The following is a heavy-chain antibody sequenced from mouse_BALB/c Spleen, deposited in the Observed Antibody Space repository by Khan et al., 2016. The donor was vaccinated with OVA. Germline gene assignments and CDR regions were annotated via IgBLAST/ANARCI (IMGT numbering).Heavy chain of an antibody. CDR1: GFSLTSYG. J-gene: IGHJ1*01. CDR2: IWSVGRT. CDR3: ARHGYYGNYGPYFDV. V-gene: IGHV2-6-1*01. D-gene: IGHD2-1*01. Sequence: QVQLKESGPGLVAPSQSLSITCTISGFSLTSYGVHWVRQPPGKGLEWLVVIWSVGRTTYNSALKSRLSISKDNSKSQVFLKMNSLQTDDTAMYYCARHGYYGNYGPYFDVWGAGTTVTVSS.